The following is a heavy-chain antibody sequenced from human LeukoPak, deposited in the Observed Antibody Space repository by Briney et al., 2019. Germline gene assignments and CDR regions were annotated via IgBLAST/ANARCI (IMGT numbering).Heavy chain of an antibody. CDR2: INSDGSST. CDR3: AREVKSSSWYGDY. J-gene: IGHJ4*02. V-gene: IGHV3-74*01. CDR1: GFTFSSYW. D-gene: IGHD6-13*01. Sequence: PGGSLRLSCAASGFTFSSYWMHWVRQAPGKGLVWVSRINSDGSSTSCADSVKGRFTISRDNAKNTLYLQMNSLRAEDTAVYYCAREVKSSSWYGDYWGQGTLVTVSS.